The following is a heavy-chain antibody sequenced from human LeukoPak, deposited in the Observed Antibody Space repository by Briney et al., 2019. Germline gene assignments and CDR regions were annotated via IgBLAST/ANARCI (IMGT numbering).Heavy chain of an antibody. Sequence: GGSLRLSCAASGFTFSNAWMNWVRQAPGKGLEWVGRIKSKTDGGTTDYAAPVKGRFTISGDDSKNTLYLQMNSLKTEDTAVYYCTTRLRGSSSWYPFDYWGQGTLVTVSS. J-gene: IGHJ4*02. CDR2: IKSKTDGGTT. V-gene: IGHV3-15*07. CDR1: GFTFSNAW. CDR3: TTRLRGSSSWYPFDY. D-gene: IGHD6-13*01.